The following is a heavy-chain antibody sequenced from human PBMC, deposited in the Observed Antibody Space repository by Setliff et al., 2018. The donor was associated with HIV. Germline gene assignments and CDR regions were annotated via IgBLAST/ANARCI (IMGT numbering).Heavy chain of an antibody. J-gene: IGHJ4*02. Sequence: SETLSLTCVVSDDSFSNYDWTWIRQPPGKGLEWIGNIHSSGSTNYNPSLKSRVTISVDTSKNQFSLKLTSVTAADTAVYYCARGWEGGMDYWGQGTLVTVSS. CDR2: IHSSGST. V-gene: IGHV4-4*09. D-gene: IGHD1-26*01. CDR1: DDSFSNYD. CDR3: ARGWEGGMDY.